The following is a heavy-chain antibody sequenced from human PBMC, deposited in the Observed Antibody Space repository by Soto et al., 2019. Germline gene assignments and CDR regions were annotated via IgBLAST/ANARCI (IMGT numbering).Heavy chain of an antibody. CDR2: IYYSGST. CDR1: GGSISSSSYY. D-gene: IGHD3-3*01. J-gene: IGHJ4*02. Sequence: QLLESGPGLVKPSETLSLTCTVSGGSISSSSYYWGWIRQPPGKGLEWIGSIYYSGSTYYNPSLKSRVTISVDTSKNQFSLKLSSVTAADTAVYYCARNLYDFWSGYPTARFDYWGQGTLVTVSS. V-gene: IGHV4-39*01. CDR3: ARNLYDFWSGYPTARFDY.